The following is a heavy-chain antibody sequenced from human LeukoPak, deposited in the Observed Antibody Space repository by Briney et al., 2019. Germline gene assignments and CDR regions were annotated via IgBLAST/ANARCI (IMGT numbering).Heavy chain of an antibody. CDR2: INLDGSKT. Sequence: GGSLRLSCAASGFTFSRYWMLWVRHAPGKGLVWVSRINLDGSKTNYADSVKGRFTISRDNAKNTVYLQMSSLRADDTAVYYCARVSTGSSSYDYWGQGTLVTVSS. CDR1: GFTFSRYW. CDR3: ARVSTGSSSYDY. V-gene: IGHV3-74*01. D-gene: IGHD2-15*01. J-gene: IGHJ4*02.